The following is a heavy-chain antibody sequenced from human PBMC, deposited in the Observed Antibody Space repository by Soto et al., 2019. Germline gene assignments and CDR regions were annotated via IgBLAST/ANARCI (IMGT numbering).Heavy chain of an antibody. Sequence: LRLSCVASGFTFSSHGMHWVRQAPGKGLEWVAVIWSDGSNEYYADSVKGRFTISRDNSKNTLALQMDSLRAEDTAMYYCARDDTVGWSHADSWGQGTLVTVSS. CDR2: IWSDGSNE. V-gene: IGHV3-33*01. D-gene: IGHD2-2*02. J-gene: IGHJ4*02. CDR3: ARDDTVGWSHADS. CDR1: GFTFSSHG.